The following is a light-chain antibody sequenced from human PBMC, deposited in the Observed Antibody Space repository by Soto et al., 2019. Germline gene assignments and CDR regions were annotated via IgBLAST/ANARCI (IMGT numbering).Light chain of an antibody. CDR1: SSDVGGSNY. Sequence: QSVLTQPASVSGSPGQSITISCTGTSSDVGGSNYVSWYQQHPGKASKLMIYDVSNRPSGVSNRFSGSKSGNTASLTISGLQAEDEADYYCGSYSSSSTLYVFGTGTKLTVL. V-gene: IGLV2-14*03. CDR3: GSYSSSSTLYV. CDR2: DVS. J-gene: IGLJ1*01.